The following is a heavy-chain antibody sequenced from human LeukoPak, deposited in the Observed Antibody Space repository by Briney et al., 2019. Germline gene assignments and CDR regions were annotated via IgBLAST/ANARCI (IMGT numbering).Heavy chain of an antibody. CDR1: GFTSSSYG. J-gene: IGHJ6*04. CDR3: ARDLGSYSSSWYGAYYYGMDV. V-gene: IGHV3-33*01. Sequence: GGSLRLSCAASGFTSSSYGMHWVRQAPGKGLEWVAVIWYDGSNKYYADSVKGRFTISRDNSKNTLYLQMNSLRAEDTAVYYCARDLGSYSSSWYGAYYYGMDVWGKGTAVTVSS. CDR2: IWYDGSNK. D-gene: IGHD6-13*01.